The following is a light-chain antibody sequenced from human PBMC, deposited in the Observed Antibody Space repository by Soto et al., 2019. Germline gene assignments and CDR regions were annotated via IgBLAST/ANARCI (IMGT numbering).Light chain of an antibody. J-gene: IGKJ1*01. Sequence: EVVLTQSPGTLSLSPGEGATLTCRASQSVVTNYLAWYQQKYGQSPRLLIYGALYRAPGIPDRFSGSGSGTDFTLSSSRLEPEDFAVYYCQYYDESMWTFGQGTKVEVK. CDR1: QSVVTNY. V-gene: IGKV3-20*01. CDR3: QYYDESMWT. CDR2: GAL.